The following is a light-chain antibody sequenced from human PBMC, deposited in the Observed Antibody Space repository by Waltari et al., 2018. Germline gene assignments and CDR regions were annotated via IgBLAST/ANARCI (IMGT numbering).Light chain of an antibody. CDR2: EGS. V-gene: IGLV2-23*01. J-gene: IGLJ1*01. CDR1: SSDVGSYNL. Sequence: QSALTQPASVSGSPGQSITISCTGTSSDVGSYNLVSWYQQHPGNAPKLIIYEGSKRPSGVSNRFSGSKSGNTASLTISGLQAEDEADYYCCSYAGSSTLYVFGTGTKVTVL. CDR3: CSYAGSSTLYV.